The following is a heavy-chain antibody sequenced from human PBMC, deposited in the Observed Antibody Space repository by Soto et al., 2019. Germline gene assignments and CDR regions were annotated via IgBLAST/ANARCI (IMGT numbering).Heavy chain of an antibody. CDR1: GGSFSGYY. CDR2: INHSGST. D-gene: IGHD1-26*01. CDR3: ARARVGATTDY. Sequence: QVQLQQWGAGLLKPSETLSLTCAVYGGSFSGYYWSWIRQPPGKGLEWIGDINHSGSTNYTPSLKSRVTISVDTSKNQFSLKLSSVTAADTAVYYCARARVGATTDYWGQGTLVTVSS. V-gene: IGHV4-34*01. J-gene: IGHJ4*02.